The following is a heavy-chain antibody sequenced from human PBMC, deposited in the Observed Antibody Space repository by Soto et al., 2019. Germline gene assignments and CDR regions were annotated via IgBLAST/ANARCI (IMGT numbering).Heavy chain of an antibody. CDR3: ANPVYGSGIPDY. V-gene: IGHV3-23*01. CDR1: GLNFNGYT. J-gene: IGHJ4*02. Sequence: PGGSLRLSCATSGLNFNGYTMSWVHQAPGQGLEWVSGIAETGSSTYYADSVKGRFTISRDNSENTLYLQMNNLRAEDTAIFYCANPVYGSGIPDYWGRGTLVPVSS. D-gene: IGHD3-10*01. CDR2: IAETGSST.